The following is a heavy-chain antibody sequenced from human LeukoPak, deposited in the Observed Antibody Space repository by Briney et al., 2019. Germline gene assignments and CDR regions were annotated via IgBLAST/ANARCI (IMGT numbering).Heavy chain of an antibody. Sequence: SQTLSLTCAISGDSVSSNTASWNWIRQSPSRGLKWLGRTYYRSKWYHDYAVPVKSRMTINPDTSKNQFSVQLNSVTPEDTAVYYCARDFDFWGQGTMVTVSS. V-gene: IGHV6-1*01. CDR2: TYYRSKWYH. J-gene: IGHJ3*01. CDR1: GDSVSSNTAS. CDR3: ARDFDF.